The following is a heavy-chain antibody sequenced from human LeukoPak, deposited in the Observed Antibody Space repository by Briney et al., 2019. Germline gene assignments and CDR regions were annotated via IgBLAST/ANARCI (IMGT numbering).Heavy chain of an antibody. Sequence: PSETLSLTCAVYGGSFSGYYWSWIRQPPGKGLEWIGEINHSGSTNYNPSLKSRVTISVDTSKNQFSLKLSSVTAADTAVYYCARVGSYDSSGYHFDYWGQGTLVTASS. V-gene: IGHV4-34*01. CDR3: ARVGSYDSSGYHFDY. J-gene: IGHJ4*02. D-gene: IGHD3-22*01. CDR2: INHSGST. CDR1: GGSFSGYY.